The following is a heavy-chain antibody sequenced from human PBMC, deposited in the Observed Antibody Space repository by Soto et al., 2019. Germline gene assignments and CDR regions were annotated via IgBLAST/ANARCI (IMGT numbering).Heavy chain of an antibody. D-gene: IGHD2-8*01. CDR1: GGSISSSSYY. CDR2: IYYSGST. V-gene: IGHV4-39*01. CDR3: ARPDRLDCTNGVCYPSGADAFDI. J-gene: IGHJ3*02. Sequence: QLQLQESGPGLVKPSETLSLTCTVPGGSISSSSYYWGWIRQPPGKGLEWIGSIYYSGSTYYNPSLKSRVTISVDTSKNQFSLKLSCVTAADTAVYYGARPDRLDCTNGVCYPSGADAFDIWGQGTMVTVSS.